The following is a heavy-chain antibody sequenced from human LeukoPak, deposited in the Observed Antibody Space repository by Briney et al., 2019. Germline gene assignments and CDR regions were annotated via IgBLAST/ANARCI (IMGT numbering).Heavy chain of an antibody. V-gene: IGHV3-74*01. J-gene: IGHJ1*01. CDR3: ARAPSEIGGYYPEYFRH. D-gene: IGHD3-22*01. CDR2: IKSDGST. CDR1: GFTSSSYW. Sequence: GGSLRLSCAASGFTSSSYWMHWVRQAPGKGLVWVSRIKSDGSTNYADSVKGRFTISRDNAKNTLSLQMNSLRAEGRGVYYCARAPSEIGGYYPEYFRHWGQGTLVTVSS.